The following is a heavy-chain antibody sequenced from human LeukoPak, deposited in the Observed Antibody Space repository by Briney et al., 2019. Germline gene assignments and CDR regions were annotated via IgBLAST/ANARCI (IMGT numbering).Heavy chain of an antibody. D-gene: IGHD3-10*01. CDR2: IRYDGSNK. J-gene: IGHJ4*02. CDR1: GFTFSSYG. V-gene: IGHV3-30*02. CDR3: AKDRFTMVRGVIR. Sequence: GGSLRLSCAASGFTFSSYGMHWVRQAPGKELEWVAFIRYDGSNKYYADSVKGRFTISRDNSKNTLYLQMNSLRAEDTAVYYCAKDRFTMVRGVIRWGQGTLVTVSS.